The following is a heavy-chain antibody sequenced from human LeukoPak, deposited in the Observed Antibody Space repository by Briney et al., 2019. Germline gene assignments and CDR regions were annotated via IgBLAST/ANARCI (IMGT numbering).Heavy chain of an antibody. V-gene: IGHV4-39*01. J-gene: IGHJ5*02. CDR3: ARLGYGSSWYAGRSYNWFDP. D-gene: IGHD6-13*01. CDR1: SVSISSSSYY. CDR2: IYYSGRT. Sequence: SETLSLTCTVSSVSISSSSYYWRWLRQPPGKVLEWIGCIYYSGRTYYNPSLKSRVTIYVDTYRNQFSLKMSYVTAEDTAVYYCARLGYGSSWYAGRSYNWFDPWGQGTLVTVSS.